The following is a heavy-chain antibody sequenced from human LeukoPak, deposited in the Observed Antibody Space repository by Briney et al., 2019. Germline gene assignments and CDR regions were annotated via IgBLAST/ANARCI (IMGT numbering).Heavy chain of an antibody. V-gene: IGHV1-2*02. CDR1: GYTFIDYY. Sequence: ASVKVSCKASGYTFIDYYIHWVRQAPGQGLEWMGWINPNSNSTNYAQKFQGRVTLTWDTSISTVYMELSTMRSDDTAVYYCARDTAPYYPDGSGYYLDYWGQGTLVTVSS. CDR2: INPNSNST. J-gene: IGHJ4*02. D-gene: IGHD3-22*01. CDR3: ARDTAPYYPDGSGYYLDY.